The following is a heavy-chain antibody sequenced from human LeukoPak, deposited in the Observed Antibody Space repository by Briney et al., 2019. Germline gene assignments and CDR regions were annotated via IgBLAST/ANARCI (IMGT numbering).Heavy chain of an antibody. D-gene: IGHD6-19*01. CDR3: ARGTLGAWGW. CDR1: GFTFSSYA. V-gene: IGHV3-21*01. Sequence: PGGSLRLSCAASGFTFSSYAMSWVRQAPGKGLEWVSSISSSSNYIHYADLVKGRFTISRDNAKNSLYLQMNSLRAEDTAVYFCARGTLGAWGWWGQGTLVTVSS. CDR2: ISSSSNYI. J-gene: IGHJ4*02.